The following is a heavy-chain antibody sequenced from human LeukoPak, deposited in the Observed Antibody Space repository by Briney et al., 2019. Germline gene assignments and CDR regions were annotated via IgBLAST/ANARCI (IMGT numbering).Heavy chain of an antibody. CDR3: AKDTKGSNIVVVPAAVRSAFDI. CDR2: ISWNSGSI. D-gene: IGHD2-2*01. Sequence: GRSLRLSCAASGFTFDDYAMHWVRQALGKGLEWVSGISWNSGSIGYADSVKGRFTISRDNAKNSLYLQMNSLRAEDTALYYCAKDTKGSNIVVVPAAVRSAFDIWGQGTTVTVSS. CDR1: GFTFDDYA. V-gene: IGHV3-9*01. J-gene: IGHJ3*02.